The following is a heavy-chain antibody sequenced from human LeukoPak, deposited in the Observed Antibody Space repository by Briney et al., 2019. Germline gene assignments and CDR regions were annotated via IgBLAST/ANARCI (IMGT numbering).Heavy chain of an antibody. D-gene: IGHD3-22*01. CDR1: GFTFSTYA. Sequence: GGSLRLSCVASGFTFSTYAMSWVRQAPGKGLEWVSTISGSGGSTYYADSVKGRFTISRDNSKNTLYLQMNSLRAEDTAVYYCAKDSYYYDTSGYDYFDYWGQGTLVTVSS. V-gene: IGHV3-23*01. CDR3: AKDSYYYDTSGYDYFDY. CDR2: ISGSGGST. J-gene: IGHJ4*02.